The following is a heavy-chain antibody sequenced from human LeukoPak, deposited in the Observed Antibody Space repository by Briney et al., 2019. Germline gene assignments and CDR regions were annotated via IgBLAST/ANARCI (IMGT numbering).Heavy chain of an antibody. D-gene: IGHD5-12*01. CDR3: ARDQSGSWSMDV. CDR1: GFAFSSYT. J-gene: IGHJ6*02. V-gene: IGHV3-33*08. CDR2: IWYDGSNK. Sequence: GGSLRLSCAASGFAFSSYTMNWVRQAPGKGLEWVAVIWYDGSNKYYADSVKGRFTISRDNSKNTLYLQMNSLRAEDTAVYYCARDQSGSWSMDVWGQGTTVTVSS.